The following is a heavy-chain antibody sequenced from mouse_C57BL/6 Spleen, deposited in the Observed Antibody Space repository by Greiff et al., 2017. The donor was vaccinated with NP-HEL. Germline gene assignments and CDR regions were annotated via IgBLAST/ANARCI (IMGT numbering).Heavy chain of an antibody. V-gene: IGHV5-17*01. J-gene: IGHJ3*01. CDR1: GFTFSDYG. Sequence: EVKLVESGGGLVKPGGSLKLSCAASGFTFSDYGMHWVRQAPEKGLEWVAYISSGSSTIYYADTVKGRFTISRDNAKNTLFLQMTRLRSEDTAMYYCAREYKAYWGQGTLVTVSA. CDR2: ISSGSSTI. CDR3: AREYKAY. D-gene: IGHD1-3*01.